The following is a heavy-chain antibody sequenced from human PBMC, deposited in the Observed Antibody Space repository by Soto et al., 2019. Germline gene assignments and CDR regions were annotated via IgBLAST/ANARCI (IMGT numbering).Heavy chain of an antibody. CDR2: ISYSGRT. V-gene: IGHV4-39*01. Sequence: SSETLSLTCTVSGASLITDNYFWVWIRQSPRRGLELIGSISYSGRTYDNPSLQSRVTISIDASKNQFSLKLTSVTTADTAVYYCARRRASDYGGNHHPYYFDRWGQGALVTVSS. J-gene: IGHJ4*02. CDR1: GASLITDNYF. CDR3: ARRRASDYGGNHHPYYFDR. D-gene: IGHD4-17*01.